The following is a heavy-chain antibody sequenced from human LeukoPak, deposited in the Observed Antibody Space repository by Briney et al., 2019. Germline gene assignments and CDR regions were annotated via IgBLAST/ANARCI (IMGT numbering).Heavy chain of an antibody. J-gene: IGHJ4*02. Sequence: PGGSLRLSCAASGLSFSTFAMSWVRQGPARGLGWVSSLRGNGETFYAESVKGRFTLSSDSSRNTVYLHLNNLKVEDTAMYYCARASWVSSTDAVRWGQGTLVTVSS. CDR1: GLSFSTFA. V-gene: IGHV3-23*01. D-gene: IGHD3-16*01. CDR3: ARASWVSSTDAVR. CDR2: LRGNGET.